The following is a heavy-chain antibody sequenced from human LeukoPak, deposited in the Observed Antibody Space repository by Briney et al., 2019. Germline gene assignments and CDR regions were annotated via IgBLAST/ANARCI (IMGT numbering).Heavy chain of an antibody. CDR1: GFTFSGSA. CDR3: TTYYGALFDF. J-gene: IGHJ4*02. Sequence: GGSLRLSCAASGFTFSGSAMHWVRQATGEGLEWVGRIRDKPNNYATAYAASVKGRFTISRDDSKNTAYLQMNSLRTEDTAVYYCTTYYGALFDFWGQGTLVTVSS. D-gene: IGHD1-26*01. CDR2: IRDKPNNYAT. V-gene: IGHV3-73*01.